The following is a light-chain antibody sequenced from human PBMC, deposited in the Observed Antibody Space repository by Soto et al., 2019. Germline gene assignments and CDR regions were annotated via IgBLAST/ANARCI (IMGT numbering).Light chain of an antibody. CDR3: MQALQTPYT. CDR2: LGS. CDR1: QSLLHSNGYNY. J-gene: IGKJ2*01. V-gene: IGKV2-28*01. Sequence: DIVMTQSPLSLPVTPGEPASISCRSSQSLLHSNGYNYLYWYLQKPGQSPQLLIYLGSNRASGVPHRFSGSGSGTDFTLKISRVEAEDVGVYYCMQALQTPYTFGQGTKLEIK.